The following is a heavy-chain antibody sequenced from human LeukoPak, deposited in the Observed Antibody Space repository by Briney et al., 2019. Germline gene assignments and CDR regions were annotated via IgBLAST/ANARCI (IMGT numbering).Heavy chain of an antibody. CDR1: GGSISSYY. CDR3: ARCGPSTTSSYDFDY. D-gene: IGHD2-2*01. J-gene: IGHJ4*02. Sequence: PSETLSLTCTVSGGSISSYYWTWIRQPAGKGLEWIGRIHTSGSTDYNPFLKSRVTMSVDTSKNQFSLKLSSVTAADTAVYYCARCGPSTTSSYDFDYWGQGTLVTVSS. V-gene: IGHV4-4*07. CDR2: IHTSGST.